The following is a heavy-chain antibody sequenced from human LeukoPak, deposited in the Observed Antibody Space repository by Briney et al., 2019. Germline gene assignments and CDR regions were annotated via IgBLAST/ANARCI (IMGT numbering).Heavy chain of an antibody. CDR1: GFTFSSYA. CDR2: ISGSGGST. J-gene: IGHJ4*02. CDR3: ASYDYVWGSYRTPFDY. V-gene: IGHV3-23*01. D-gene: IGHD3-16*02. Sequence: GGSLRLSCAASGFTFSSYAMSWVRQAPGKGLKWVSAISGSGGSTYYADSVKGRFTISRDNSKNTLYLQMNSLRAEDTAVYYCASYDYVWGSYRTPFDYWGQGTLVTVSS.